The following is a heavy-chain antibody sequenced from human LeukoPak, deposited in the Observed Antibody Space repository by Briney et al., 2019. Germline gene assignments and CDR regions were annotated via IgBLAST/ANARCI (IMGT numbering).Heavy chain of an antibody. D-gene: IGHD6-19*01. CDR3: ARVSPIAVAGSSYYYAMDV. Sequence: SETLSLTCTVSGGSISNHYWTWIRQPAGKGLEWIGRIYSSGTTTYNPSLKSRVAMSVDTSRNQFSLKLSSVTAADTAVYYCARVSPIAVAGSSYYYAMDVWGQGTTVTVSS. V-gene: IGHV4-4*07. CDR1: GGSISNHY. J-gene: IGHJ6*02. CDR2: IYSSGTT.